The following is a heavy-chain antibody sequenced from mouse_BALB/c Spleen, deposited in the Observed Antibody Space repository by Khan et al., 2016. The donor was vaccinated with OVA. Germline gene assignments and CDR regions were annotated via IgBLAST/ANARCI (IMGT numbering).Heavy chain of an antibody. CDR3: ARGNYYGYAMDY. D-gene: IGHD1-1*01. CDR1: GYSITSNYA. CDR2: ISYSGTT. Sequence: EVQLQESGPGLVKPSQSLSLTCTVTGYSITSNYAWNWIRQFPGNKLEWMGYISYSGTTSYNPSLKSRISITRDPSKNQFFLQLNSVATEDTATYYCARGNYYGYAMDYWVKEPQSPSPQ. V-gene: IGHV3-2*02. J-gene: IGHJ4*01.